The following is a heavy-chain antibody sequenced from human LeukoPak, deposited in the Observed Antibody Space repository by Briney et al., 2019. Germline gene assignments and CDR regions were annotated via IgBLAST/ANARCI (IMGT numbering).Heavy chain of an antibody. CDR2: ISGSGGST. CDR3: AKSSPFGSGTYYYPFDY. V-gene: IGHV3-23*01. J-gene: IGHJ4*02. Sequence: GGSLRLSCAASGFTFSSYAMSWVRQAQGKGLEWVSAISGSGGSTYYADSVKGRFTMSRDNSKNMLYLQMNSLRAEDTAVYYCAKSSPFGSGTYYYPFDYWGQGTLVTVSS. CDR1: GFTFSSYA. D-gene: IGHD3-10*01.